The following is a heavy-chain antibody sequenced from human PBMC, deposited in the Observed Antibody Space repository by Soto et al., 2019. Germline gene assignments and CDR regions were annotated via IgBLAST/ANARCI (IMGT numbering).Heavy chain of an antibody. CDR2: ISYSGST. D-gene: IGHD2-21*01. V-gene: IGHV4-31*03. CDR3: ARFVNYYYYGMDV. Sequence: SSTLSLTCTVTGVSVSSAGYYWTWLRQHPGKGLEWIGYISYSGSTYYNPSLKSRVTISVDTSKSQFSLKLNSVTAADTAVYYCARFVNYYYYGMDVWGQGTTVTVSS. J-gene: IGHJ6*02. CDR1: GVSVSSAGYY.